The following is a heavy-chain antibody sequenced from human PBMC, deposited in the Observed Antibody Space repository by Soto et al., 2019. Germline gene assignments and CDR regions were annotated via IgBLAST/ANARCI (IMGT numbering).Heavy chain of an antibody. D-gene: IGHD2-15*01. J-gene: IGHJ4*02. CDR2: IDYNGVT. V-gene: IGHV4-39*01. Sequence: SETLSLTCTVSGGSIYRSGYYWGWIRQPPGRGLEWIGNIDYNGVTYSNPSLKSRVTISRDTSKNQFSLKLTSVTAADTALYYCGKVLVGATGHTDSDSWGPGTLVTVPQ. CDR1: GGSIYRSGYY. CDR3: GKVLVGATGHTDSDS.